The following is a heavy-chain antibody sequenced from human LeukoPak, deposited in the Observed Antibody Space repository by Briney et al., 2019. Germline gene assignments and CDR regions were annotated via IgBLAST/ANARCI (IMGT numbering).Heavy chain of an antibody. CDR3: AREVRVMDTAMDYYYYYYGMDV. Sequence: GGSLRLSCAASGFIFSNYWMSWVRQAPGKGLEWVANIKQDGSEKYYVDSVKGRFTISRDNAKNSLYLQMNSLRAEDTAVYYCAREVRVMDTAMDYYYYYYGMDVWGQGTTVTVSS. V-gene: IGHV3-7*03. D-gene: IGHD5-18*01. CDR1: GFIFSNYW. CDR2: IKQDGSEK. J-gene: IGHJ6*02.